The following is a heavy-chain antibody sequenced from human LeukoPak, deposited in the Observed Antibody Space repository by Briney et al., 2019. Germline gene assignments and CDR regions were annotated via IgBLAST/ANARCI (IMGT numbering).Heavy chain of an antibody. CDR2: IRQDGSEK. CDR3: ARDRRCSSTSCYYFDY. Sequence: GGSLRLSCAASGFTFSSYWMTWVRQAPGKGLEWVANIRQDGSEKYYVDSVKGRFTISRDNAKNSLYLQMNSLRAEDTAVYYCARDRRCSSTSCYYFDYWGQGTLVTVSS. CDR1: GFTFSSYW. J-gene: IGHJ4*02. V-gene: IGHV3-7*04. D-gene: IGHD2-2*01.